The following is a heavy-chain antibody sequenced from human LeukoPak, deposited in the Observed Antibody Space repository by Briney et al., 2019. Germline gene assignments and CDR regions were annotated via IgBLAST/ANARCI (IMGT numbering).Heavy chain of an antibody. D-gene: IGHD3-10*01. CDR1: GYTFTRYG. CDR2: ISAYNGNT. Sequence: ASVKVSCKASGYTFTRYGISWVGQAPGQGLEWMGWISAYNGNTNYAQKLQGRVTMTTDTSTSTAYMELRSLRSDDTAVYYCAREVWFGELSERTLDYWGQGTLVTVSS. V-gene: IGHV1-18*01. J-gene: IGHJ4*02. CDR3: AREVWFGELSERTLDY.